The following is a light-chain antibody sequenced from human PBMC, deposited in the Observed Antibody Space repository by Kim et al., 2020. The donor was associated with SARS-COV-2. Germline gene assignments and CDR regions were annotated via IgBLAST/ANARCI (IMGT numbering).Light chain of an antibody. CDR1: QVVATN. CDR3: QHYTNWPLT. CDR2: DAS. V-gene: IGKV3-15*01. J-gene: IGKJ4*01. Sequence: SPGQRATRSCRVSQVVATNLAWYQQTPGQTPRLVIYDASTRATGISARFSGSGSGTEFTLTISSLQSEDFAVYYCQHYTNWPLTFGGGTKVDIK.